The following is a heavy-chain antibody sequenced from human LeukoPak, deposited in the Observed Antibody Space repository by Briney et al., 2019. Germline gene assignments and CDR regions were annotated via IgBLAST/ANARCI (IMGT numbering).Heavy chain of an antibody. CDR3: ARGGSMIVVSNDY. CDR2: INHSGST. D-gene: IGHD3-22*01. CDR1: GGSISSGSYY. Sequence: SETLSLTCTVSGGSISSGSYYWSWIRQPPGKGLEWIGEINHSGSTNYNPSLKSRVTISVDTSKNQFSLKLSSVTAADTAVYYCARGGSMIVVSNDYWGQGTLVTVSS. J-gene: IGHJ4*02. V-gene: IGHV4-39*07.